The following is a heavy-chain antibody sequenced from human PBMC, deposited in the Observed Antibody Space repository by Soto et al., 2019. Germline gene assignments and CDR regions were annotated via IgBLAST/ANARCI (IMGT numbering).Heavy chain of an antibody. Sequence: QVQLVQSGAEVKKPGSSVKVSCKASGGTFSSYAISWVRQAPGQGLEWMGGIIPIFGTANYAQKFQGRVTSTADKSTSTGYMELSSLRSEDTAVYYCARDPVGATTWFDPWGQGTLVTVSS. CDR2: IIPIFGTA. CDR1: GGTFSSYA. D-gene: IGHD1-26*01. V-gene: IGHV1-69*06. CDR3: ARDPVGATTWFDP. J-gene: IGHJ5*02.